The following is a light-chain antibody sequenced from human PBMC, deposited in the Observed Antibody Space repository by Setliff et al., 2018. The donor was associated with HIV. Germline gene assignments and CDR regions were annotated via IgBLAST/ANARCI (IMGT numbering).Light chain of an antibody. CDR3: SSYTDNSTLDV. CDR2: DVS. V-gene: IGLV2-14*03. CDR1: SSDVGGYNY. J-gene: IGLJ1*01. Sequence: QSVLTQPASVSGSPGQSIAISCTGTSSDVGGYNYVSWYQQHPGEAPRLLIYDVSYRPSGISRRFSGSKSGSTASLTISGFQTEDEADYYCSSYTDNSTLDVFGTGTKVTVL.